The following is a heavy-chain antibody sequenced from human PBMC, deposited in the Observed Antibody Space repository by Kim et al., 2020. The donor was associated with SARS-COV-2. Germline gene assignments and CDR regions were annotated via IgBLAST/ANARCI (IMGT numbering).Heavy chain of an antibody. V-gene: IGHV4-34*01. CDR2: INHSGST. D-gene: IGHD2-8*01. Sequence: SETLSLTCAVYGGSFSGYYWSWIRQPPGKGLEWIGEINHSGSTNYNPSLKSRVTISVDTSKNQFSLKLSSVTAADTAVYYCLRRWRRLCYPYYYGMDVWGQGTTVTVSS. CDR3: LRRWRRLCYPYYYGMDV. CDR1: GGSFSGYY. J-gene: IGHJ6*02.